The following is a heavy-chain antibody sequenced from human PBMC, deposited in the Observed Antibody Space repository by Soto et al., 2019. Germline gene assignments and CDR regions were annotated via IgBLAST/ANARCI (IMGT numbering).Heavy chain of an antibody. CDR2: ISAYNGNT. CDR3: AGESSSSCHDY. D-gene: IGHD6-13*01. CDR1: GYTFTSYG. J-gene: IGHJ4*02. V-gene: IGHV1-18*01. Sequence: QVQLVQSGAEVKKPGASVKVSCKASGYTFTSYGISWVRQAPGQGLEWMGWISAYNGNTNYAQKLQGRVTMTTDTSTSTDYMELRSLRSDDTAVYYWAGESSSSCHDYWGQGTLVTVSS.